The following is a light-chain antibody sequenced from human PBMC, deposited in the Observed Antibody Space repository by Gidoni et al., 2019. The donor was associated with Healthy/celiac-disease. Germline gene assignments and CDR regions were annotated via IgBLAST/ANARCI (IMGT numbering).Light chain of an antibody. V-gene: IGKV3-15*01. CDR1: QSVSSN. Sequence: EIVMTQSPATLSVSPGERATLSCRASQSVSSNSAWYQQKPGQAPRLLIYGASTRATGIPARFSGSGSGTEFTLTISSLQSEDFAVYYCQQYNNWPPFTFGPXTKVDIK. J-gene: IGKJ3*01. CDR2: GAS. CDR3: QQYNNWPPFT.